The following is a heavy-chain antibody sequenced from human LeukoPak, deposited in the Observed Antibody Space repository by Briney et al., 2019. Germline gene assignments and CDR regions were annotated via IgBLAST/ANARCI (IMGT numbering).Heavy chain of an antibody. Sequence: ASVKVSCKASGYTFSSYYMHWVRQAPGQGLEWMGIINPSGGSTSYAQKFQGGVTMSRETSTRTVYMELSSLRSEDTAVYYCAREGTAGFDYWGQGTLVTVSS. CDR3: AREGTAGFDY. CDR1: GYTFSSYY. V-gene: IGHV1-46*01. CDR2: INPSGGST. D-gene: IGHD2-21*02. J-gene: IGHJ4*02.